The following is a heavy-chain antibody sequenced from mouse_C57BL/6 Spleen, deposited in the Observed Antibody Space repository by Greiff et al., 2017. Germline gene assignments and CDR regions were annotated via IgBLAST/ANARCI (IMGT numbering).Heavy chain of an antibody. Sequence: VQLQQSGAELVKPGASVKMSCKASGYTFTSYWITWVKQRPGQGLEWIGDIYPGSGSTNYNEKFKSKATLTVDTSSSTAYMQLSSLTSEDSAVYYCARELGDLYYYAMDYWGQGTSVTVSS. CDR1: GYTFTSYW. V-gene: IGHV1-55*01. CDR3: ARELGDLYYYAMDY. J-gene: IGHJ4*01. CDR2: IYPGSGST. D-gene: IGHD4-1*01.